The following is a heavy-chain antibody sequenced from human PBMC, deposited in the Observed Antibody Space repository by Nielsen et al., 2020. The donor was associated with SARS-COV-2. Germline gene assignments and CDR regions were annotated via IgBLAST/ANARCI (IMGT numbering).Heavy chain of an antibody. V-gene: IGHV3-30-3*01. CDR1: GFTFSSYA. Sequence: GESLKISCAASGFTFSSYAMHWVRQAPGKGLEWVAVISYDGSNKYYADSVKGRFTISRDNAKNSLYLQMNSLRAEDTALYYCASLITMVRGVGIYGMDVWGQGTTVTVSS. CDR3: ASLITMVRGVGIYGMDV. D-gene: IGHD3-10*01. CDR2: ISYDGSNK. J-gene: IGHJ6*02.